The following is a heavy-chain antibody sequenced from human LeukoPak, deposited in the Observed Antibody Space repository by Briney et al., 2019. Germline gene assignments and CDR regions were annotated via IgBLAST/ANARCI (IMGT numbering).Heavy chain of an antibody. V-gene: IGHV3-74*01. CDR1: GFTFSSYW. J-gene: IGHJ6*02. CDR3: AREIVVGSYYYYYGMDV. D-gene: IGHD2-15*01. Sequence: GGSLRLSCAASGFTFSSYWMHWVRQAPGKGLVWVSRINSDGSSTSYADPVKGRFTISRDNAKNTLYLKMNSLRAEDMAVYYCAREIVVGSYYYYYGMDVWGQGTTVTVSS. CDR2: INSDGSST.